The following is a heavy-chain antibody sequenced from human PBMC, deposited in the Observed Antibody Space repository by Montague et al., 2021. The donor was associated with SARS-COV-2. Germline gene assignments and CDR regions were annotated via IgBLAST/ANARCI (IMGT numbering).Heavy chain of an antibody. CDR1: GGSFSGHY. CDR3: ARGRIEVSMIVVVLTGASYYMDV. CDR2: VNNSGST. Sequence: SETLSLTCAVYGGSFSGHYWSWIRQPPGKGPEWIGEVNNSGSTNYNPSLKSRVTISVDTSKNQFSLKLHSVTAVDTAVYYCARGRIEVSMIVVVLTGASYYMDVWGKGTTVTVSS. V-gene: IGHV4-34*01. J-gene: IGHJ6*03. D-gene: IGHD3-22*01.